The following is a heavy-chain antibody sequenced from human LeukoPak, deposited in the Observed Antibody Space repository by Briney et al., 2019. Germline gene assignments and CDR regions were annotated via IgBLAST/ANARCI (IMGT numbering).Heavy chain of an antibody. Sequence: GGSLRLSCAASGFTFSSYGMHWVRQAPGKGLEWVAYIQYDGSNEQYADSVKGRFSISRDSSKNILYLQMNSLRAEDTAVYYCARGLPPKIMITFGGVSPVSDYWGQGTLVTVSS. CDR1: GFTFSSYG. CDR3: ARGLPPKIMITFGGVSPVSDY. D-gene: IGHD3-16*01. V-gene: IGHV3-30*02. CDR2: IQYDGSNE. J-gene: IGHJ4*02.